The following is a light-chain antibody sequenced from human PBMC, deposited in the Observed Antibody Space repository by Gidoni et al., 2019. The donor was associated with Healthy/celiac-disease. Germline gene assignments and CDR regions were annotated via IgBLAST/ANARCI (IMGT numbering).Light chain of an antibody. J-gene: IGKJ5*01. Sequence: DIVLHQSPDPLAGALGERATINCKSSQSVLYSSNDKSYLAWYQQKPGQPPRLLIYCASTRETGVPDRFSGSGSGTDFTLTISSLQSEDVAVYYCQQYYSTPCTFGQGTRLEIK. CDR1: QSVLYSSNDKSY. CDR3: QQYYSTPCT. CDR2: CAS. V-gene: IGKV4-1*01.